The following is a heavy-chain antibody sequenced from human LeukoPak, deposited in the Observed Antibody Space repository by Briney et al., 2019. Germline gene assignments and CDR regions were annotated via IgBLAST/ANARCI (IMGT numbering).Heavy chain of an antibody. J-gene: IGHJ4*02. D-gene: IGHD2-15*01. V-gene: IGHV1-46*01. CDR1: GYTLTSYY. Sequence: ASVKVSCKASGYTLTSYYMHRVRQAAGQGLEWMGIINPSGGGTSYAQKFQGRVTMTRETSTRPVYMEQSSLRSEDTAVYYCARAFASHSSPGDYWGQGTLVTVSS. CDR2: INPSGGGT. CDR3: ARAFASHSSPGDY.